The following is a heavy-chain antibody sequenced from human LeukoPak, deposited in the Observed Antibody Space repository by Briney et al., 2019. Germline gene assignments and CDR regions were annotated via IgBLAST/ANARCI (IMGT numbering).Heavy chain of an antibody. V-gene: IGHV3-7*01. J-gene: IGHJ4*02. CDR3: ARDSERYYDFWSGYAY. CDR2: IKQDGSEK. D-gene: IGHD3-3*01. CDR1: GFTFSNYC. Sequence: GGSLRLSCAVSGFTFSNYCLSWVRKAPGKGLEWVANIKQDGSEKYYVDFVKGRFTISRDNSKNTLYLQMNSLRAEDTAVYYCARDSERYYDFWSGYAYWGQGTLVTVSS.